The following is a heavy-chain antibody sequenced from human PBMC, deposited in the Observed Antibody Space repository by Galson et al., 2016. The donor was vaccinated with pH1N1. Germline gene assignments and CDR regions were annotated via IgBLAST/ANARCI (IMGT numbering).Heavy chain of an antibody. Sequence: SLRLSCAASRFTFSTYWMTWVRQAPGKGLEWVANIKQDGSQKYYVDPVEGRFTISRDNAKNSLYLQMSGLRAEDTAVYYCARDESSDFWSGLYGTDVWGLGTTVTVSS. CDR2: IKQDGSQK. D-gene: IGHD3-3*01. J-gene: IGHJ6*02. CDR3: ARDESSDFWSGLYGTDV. CDR1: RFTFSTYW. V-gene: IGHV3-7*01.